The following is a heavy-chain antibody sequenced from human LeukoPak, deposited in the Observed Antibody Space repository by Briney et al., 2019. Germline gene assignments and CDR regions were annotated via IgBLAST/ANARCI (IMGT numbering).Heavy chain of an antibody. Sequence: PSETLSLTCTVSGGSISSYYWGWIRQPPGKGLEWIGYIYYSGSTNYNPSLKSRVTISVDTSKNQFSLKLSSVTAADTAVYYCARQGIDYGDYVFESQDAFDIWGQGTMVTVSS. CDR3: ARQGIDYGDYVFESQDAFDI. CDR2: IYYSGST. D-gene: IGHD4-17*01. V-gene: IGHV4-59*08. J-gene: IGHJ3*02. CDR1: GGSISSYY.